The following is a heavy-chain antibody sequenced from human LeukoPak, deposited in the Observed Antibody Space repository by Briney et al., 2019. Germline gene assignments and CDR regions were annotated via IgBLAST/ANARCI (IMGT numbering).Heavy chain of an antibody. Sequence: GGSLRLSCAASGFTFSIYWMTWVRQAPGKGLEWVANIREDGSVKYYVDSVKGRFTISRDNAKNSLYLQMNSLRAEDTAVYYCARDRGVPAAIFDYWGQGTLVTVSS. CDR3: ARDRGVPAAIFDY. J-gene: IGHJ4*02. V-gene: IGHV3-7*01. CDR1: GFTFSIYW. D-gene: IGHD2-2*01. CDR2: IREDGSVK.